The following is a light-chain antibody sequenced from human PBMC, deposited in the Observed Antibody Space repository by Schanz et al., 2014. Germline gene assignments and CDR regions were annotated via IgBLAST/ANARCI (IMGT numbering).Light chain of an antibody. CDR3: QQYDTWLSYT. CDR1: QSVLYSSNNKNY. V-gene: IGKV4-1*01. J-gene: IGKJ2*01. Sequence: DIVMTQSPDSLAVSLGERVTINCKSSQSVLYSSNNKNYLAWYQHKPGQPPNLLIYWASTRESGVPDRFSGSGSGTDFTLTISSLQAEDVAVYYCQQYDTWLSYTFGQGTKVEFK. CDR2: WAS.